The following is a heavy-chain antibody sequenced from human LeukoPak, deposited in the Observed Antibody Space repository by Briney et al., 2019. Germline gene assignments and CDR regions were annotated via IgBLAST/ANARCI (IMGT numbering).Heavy chain of an antibody. V-gene: IGHV1-8*01. J-gene: IGHJ3*02. CDR2: MNPNSGDT. CDR3: ARGVKYYDFWSGYPAIYHDAFDI. CDR1: GYTFTSYD. Sequence: ASVTVSCTASGYTFTSYDINWVRQAPGQGLEWMGWMNPNSGDTGYAQKFQGRVTMTRNTSISTAYMELSSLRSEDTAVYYCARGVKYYDFWSGYPAIYHDAFDIWGQGTMVTVSS. D-gene: IGHD3-3*01.